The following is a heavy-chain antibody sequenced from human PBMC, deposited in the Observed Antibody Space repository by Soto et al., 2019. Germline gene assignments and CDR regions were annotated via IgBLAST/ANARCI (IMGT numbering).Heavy chain of an antibody. D-gene: IGHD1-26*01. CDR3: ATVRGWVDPFDS. Sequence: EVQLLESGGGLVQPGGSLRLSCAASGFTFSSYSMSWVRQAPGKGLEWVSSIRGSGGNTYYADSVKGRFTISRDNSRNPLYLQMNSLRAEDTAVYHCATVRGWVDPFDSWGQGILVTVSS. CDR2: IRGSGGNT. CDR1: GFTFSSYS. J-gene: IGHJ4*02. V-gene: IGHV3-23*01.